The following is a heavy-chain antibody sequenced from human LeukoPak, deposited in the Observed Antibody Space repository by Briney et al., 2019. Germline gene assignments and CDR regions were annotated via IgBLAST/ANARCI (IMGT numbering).Heavy chain of an antibody. Sequence: GGSLRLSCAASGFTFSTYCMHWVRQAPGKGLVWVSCINSDGNSTSYADFVKGRFTISRNEVKKTLNLQMYSLRAEDLAVYYWVSDNGDWGQGTLVTVSS. CDR2: INSDGNST. CDR1: GFTFSTYC. J-gene: IGHJ4*02. D-gene: IGHD2-8*01. CDR3: VSDNGD. V-gene: IGHV3-74*01.